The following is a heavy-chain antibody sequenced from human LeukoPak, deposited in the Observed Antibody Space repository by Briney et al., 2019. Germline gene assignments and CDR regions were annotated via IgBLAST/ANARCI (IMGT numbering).Heavy chain of an antibody. J-gene: IGHJ4*02. D-gene: IGHD4-17*01. Sequence: GRSLRLSCAASGFTFINYGMHWVRQAPGKGLEWVAVISYDGTNKYYADSVKGRFTISRDNSKNTLYLQMNSLKTDDTAVYYCANHGDYQYFDYWGQGTPVTVSS. CDR3: ANHGDYQYFDY. CDR2: ISYDGTNK. V-gene: IGHV3-30*18. CDR1: GFTFINYG.